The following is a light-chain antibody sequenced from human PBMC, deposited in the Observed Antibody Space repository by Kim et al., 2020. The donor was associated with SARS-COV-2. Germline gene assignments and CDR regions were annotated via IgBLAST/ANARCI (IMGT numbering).Light chain of an antibody. Sequence: ASGQTVRSTCQGDSLRSYYASRWQQKPGQAPVLVIYGKNNRPPGITDRFSGCSTGKTAALTITGAQAEDEADYYCCSRDGSGNHLVFGTGTKVTVL. V-gene: IGLV3-19*01. J-gene: IGLJ1*01. CDR2: GKN. CDR3: CSRDGSGNHLV. CDR1: SLRSYY.